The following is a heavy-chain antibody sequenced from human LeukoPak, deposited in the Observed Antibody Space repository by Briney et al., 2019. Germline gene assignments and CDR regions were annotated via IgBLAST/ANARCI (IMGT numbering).Heavy chain of an antibody. CDR2: VYTSGSI. CDR1: GASINSYW. CDR3: AGLYV. V-gene: IGHV4-4*07. D-gene: IGHD2-15*01. Sequence: SETLSLTCTVSGASINSYWWSWIRQPAGKGLEWIGRVYTSGSITYNPSLMSRVTMSVDTSKNLLSLKMNSVTAADTAVYYCAGLYVWGKGTTATISS. J-gene: IGHJ6*04.